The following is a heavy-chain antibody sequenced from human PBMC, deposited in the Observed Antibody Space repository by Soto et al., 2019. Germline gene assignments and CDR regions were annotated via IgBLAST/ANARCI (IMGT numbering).Heavy chain of an antibody. D-gene: IGHD6-13*01. V-gene: IGHV1-18*01. CDR2: ISAHNGNT. J-gene: IGHJ4*02. Sequence: QVHLVQSGAEVKKPGASVKVSCKGSGYGFTTYGINWVRQAPGQGLEWMAWISAHNGNTNYAQKLQGRVTMTRDTSTSTAYMERRRLRDADTAVYYCARGGYWDYWGQGALVTVSS. CDR3: ARGGYWDY. CDR1: GYGFTTYG.